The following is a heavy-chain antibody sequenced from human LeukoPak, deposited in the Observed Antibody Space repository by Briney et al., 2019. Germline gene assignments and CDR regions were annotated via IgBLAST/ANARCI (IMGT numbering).Heavy chain of an antibody. CDR2: INRNEST. V-gene: IGHV4-34*01. CDR1: SNSFSNYY. Sequence: SETLSLTCAVDSNSFSNYYWSWIRQPPGKGLEWIGEINRNESTHYNPSLKSRVTISIDTSKNQFSLRLNSVTAADTAVYYCARGSLYSSGYYYPRLLDYWGQGALVTVSP. CDR3: ARGSLYSSGYYYPRLLDY. D-gene: IGHD3-22*01. J-gene: IGHJ4*02.